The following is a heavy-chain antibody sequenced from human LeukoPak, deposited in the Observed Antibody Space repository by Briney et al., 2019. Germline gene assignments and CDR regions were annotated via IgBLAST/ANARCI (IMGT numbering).Heavy chain of an antibody. J-gene: IGHJ6*03. CDR2: IYTSGST. CDR3: ARVLRDYYYYYMDV. Sequence: SETLSLTCTVSGGSISSYYWSWIRQPAGKGLEWIGRIYTSGSTNYNPSLKSRVTMSVDTSKNQFSLKLSSVTAADTAVYYCARVLRDYYYYYMDVWGKGTTVTVSS. CDR1: GGSISSYY. D-gene: IGHD2/OR15-2a*01. V-gene: IGHV4-4*07.